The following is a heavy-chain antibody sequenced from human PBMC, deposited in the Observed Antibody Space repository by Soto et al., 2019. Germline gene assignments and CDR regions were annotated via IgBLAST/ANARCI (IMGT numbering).Heavy chain of an antibody. CDR2: INGDGSTT. Sequence: EVQLVVSGGDLIQPGGSLRLSCAASGFTFSNYWMHWVRQALGKGLVWVSRINGDGSTTSYADSVKGRFTISRDNAKNTLSLQMNSLRAEDTAVYYCVRGSVYNWRGDFWGQGTLVTVSS. V-gene: IGHV3-74*01. CDR3: VRGSVYNWRGDF. D-gene: IGHD1-20*01. CDR1: GFTFSNYW. J-gene: IGHJ4*02.